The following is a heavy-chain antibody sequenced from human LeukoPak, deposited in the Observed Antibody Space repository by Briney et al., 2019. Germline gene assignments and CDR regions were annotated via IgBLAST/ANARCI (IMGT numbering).Heavy chain of an antibody. CDR1: GYTFTSYD. V-gene: IGHV1-8*01. CDR2: MNPNSGNT. D-gene: IGHD3-3*01. Sequence: GASVKVSCKASGYTFTSYDINWVLQATGHGLEWMGWMNPNSGNTGYAQKFQGRVTMTRNTSISTAYMELSSLRSEDTAVYYCASWSLSRGFLEFFWGKGTTVTVSS. CDR3: ASWSLSRGFLEFF. J-gene: IGHJ6*04.